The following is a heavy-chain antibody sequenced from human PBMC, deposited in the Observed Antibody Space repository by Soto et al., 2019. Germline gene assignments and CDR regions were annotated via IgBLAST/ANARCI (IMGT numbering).Heavy chain of an antibody. Sequence: SETLSLTCTVSGGSISSGGYYWSWIRQHPGKGLEWIGYIYYSGSTYYNPSLKSRVTISLDTSKNQFSLKLTSVTAADTAVYYCVILLYYDILTGDPAYFDYWGQGTLVTVSS. J-gene: IGHJ4*02. CDR3: VILLYYDILTGDPAYFDY. V-gene: IGHV4-31*03. CDR1: GGSISSGGYY. CDR2: IYYSGST. D-gene: IGHD3-9*01.